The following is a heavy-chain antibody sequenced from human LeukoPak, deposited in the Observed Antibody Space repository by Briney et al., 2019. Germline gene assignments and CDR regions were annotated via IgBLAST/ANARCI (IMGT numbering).Heavy chain of an antibody. J-gene: IGHJ2*01. CDR3: AKGMIAKPWYFDL. Sequence: GGSLRLSCAPSGFTFSSYAMSWVRQAPGKGREWVSAISGSDGSTYYADSVKGRFTISRDNSKNTLYLQMNSLRAEDTAVYYCAKGMIAKPWYFDLWGRGTLVTVSS. CDR2: ISGSDGST. D-gene: IGHD2-21*01. CDR1: GFTFSSYA. V-gene: IGHV3-23*01.